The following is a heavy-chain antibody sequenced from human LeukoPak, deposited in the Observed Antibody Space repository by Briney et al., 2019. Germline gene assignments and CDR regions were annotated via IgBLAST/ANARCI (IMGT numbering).Heavy chain of an antibody. V-gene: IGHV1-69*13. Sequence: SVKVSCKASGGTFSSYAISWVRQAPGQGLEWMGGIIPIFGTANYAQKFQGRVTITADESTSTAYMELSSLRSEDTAVYYCASADSSGYYSGFFGDYWGQGTLVTVSS. CDR1: GGTFSSYA. CDR3: ASADSSGYYSGFFGDY. J-gene: IGHJ4*02. CDR2: IIPIFGTA. D-gene: IGHD3-22*01.